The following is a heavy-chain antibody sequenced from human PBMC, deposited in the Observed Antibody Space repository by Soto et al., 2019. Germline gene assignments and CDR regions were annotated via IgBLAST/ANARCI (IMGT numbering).Heavy chain of an antibody. CDR2: IKQDGSEK. V-gene: IGHV3-7*01. CDR1: GFPFSSYW. D-gene: IGHD6-6*01. J-gene: IGHJ5*02. CDR3: ARSIAASLNWFDP. Sequence: EVQLVESGGGLVQPGGSLRLSCAASGFPFSSYWMSWVRQAPGKGLEWVANIKQDGSEKYYVDSVKGRFTSSRDNAKNSLYLQLNSLRAEDTAVYYCARSIAASLNWFDPWGQGTLVTVSS.